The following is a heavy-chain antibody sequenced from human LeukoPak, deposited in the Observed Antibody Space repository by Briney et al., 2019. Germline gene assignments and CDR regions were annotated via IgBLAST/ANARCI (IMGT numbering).Heavy chain of an antibody. CDR3: AKGSRDSRPYYVDF. D-gene: IGHD3-10*01. J-gene: IGHJ4*02. Sequence: GGSLRLSCAASGFTFDSYAMSWVRQAPGKVLEWVSAITGSGGDTYHADSVKGRFTISRDNSKNTLYLQMNSLRAEDTAVYYCAKGSRDSRPYYVDFWGQGTLVTVSS. V-gene: IGHV3-23*01. CDR2: ITGSGGDT. CDR1: GFTFDSYA.